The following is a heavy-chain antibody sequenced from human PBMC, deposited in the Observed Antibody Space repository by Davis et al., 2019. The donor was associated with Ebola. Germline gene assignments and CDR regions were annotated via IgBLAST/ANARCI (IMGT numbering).Heavy chain of an antibody. CDR1: GGSFSGYY. V-gene: IGHV4-34*01. CDR3: ARDLRWFDP. Sequence: SETLSLTCAVYGGSFSGYYWSWIRQPPGKGLEWIGEINHSGSTNYNPSLKSRVTISVDTSKNQFSLKLSSVTAADTAVYYCARDLRWFDPWGQGTLVTVSS. J-gene: IGHJ5*02. CDR2: INHSGST.